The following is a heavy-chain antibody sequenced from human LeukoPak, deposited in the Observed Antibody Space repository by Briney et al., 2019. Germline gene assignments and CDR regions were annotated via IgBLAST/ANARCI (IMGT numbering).Heavy chain of an antibody. CDR1: GGSISSYY. J-gene: IGHJ4*02. V-gene: IGHV4-59*12. CDR3: ARGPRGIQLWFTGLDY. D-gene: IGHD5-18*01. Sequence: SETLSLTCTVSGGSISSYYWSWIRQPPGKGLEWIGYIYYSGSTNYNPSLKSRVTISVDTSKNQFSLKLSSVTAADTAVYYCARGPRGIQLWFTGLDYWGQGTLVTVSS. CDR2: IYYSGST.